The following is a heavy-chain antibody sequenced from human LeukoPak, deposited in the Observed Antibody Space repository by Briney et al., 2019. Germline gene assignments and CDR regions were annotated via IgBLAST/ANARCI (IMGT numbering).Heavy chain of an antibody. CDR1: GYTFTSYG. J-gene: IGHJ1*01. Sequence: GASVKVSCKASGYTFTSYGVTWVRQAPGQGLEWMGWISAHNGNTNYAQKFQGRVTITADKSTSTAYMELSSLRSEDTAVYYCARDTGYSMVRGVIRGPFQHWGQGTLVTVSS. V-gene: IGHV1-18*01. CDR2: ISAHNGNT. D-gene: IGHD3-10*01. CDR3: ARDTGYSMVRGVIRGPFQH.